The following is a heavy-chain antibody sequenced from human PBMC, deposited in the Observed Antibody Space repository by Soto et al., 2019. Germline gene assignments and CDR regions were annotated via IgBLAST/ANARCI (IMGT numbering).Heavy chain of an antibody. CDR2: INHSGST. J-gene: IGHJ4*02. CDR1: GGSFSGYY. V-gene: IGHV4-34*01. CDR3: TTDWVPGSDIAVAGAIDY. D-gene: IGHD6-19*01. Sequence: PSETLSLTCAVYGGSFSGYYWSWIRQPPGKGLEWIGEINHSGSTNYNPSLKSRVTISVDTSKNQFSLKLSSVTAADTAVYYCTTDWVPGSDIAVAGAIDYWGQGTLVTVSS.